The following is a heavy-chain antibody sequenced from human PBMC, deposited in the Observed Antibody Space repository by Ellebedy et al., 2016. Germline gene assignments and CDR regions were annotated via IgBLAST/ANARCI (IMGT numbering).Heavy chain of an antibody. V-gene: IGHV4-39*07. J-gene: IGHJ5*02. D-gene: IGHD4-23*01. Sequence: SETLSLXXTVSGGSISSSSYYWGWIRQPPGKGLEWIGSIYYSGSTYYNPSLKSRVTISVDTSKNQFSLKLSSVTVADTAVYYCARAQTGLTFDPWGQGTLVTVSS. CDR3: ARAQTGLTFDP. CDR2: IYYSGST. CDR1: GGSISSSSYY.